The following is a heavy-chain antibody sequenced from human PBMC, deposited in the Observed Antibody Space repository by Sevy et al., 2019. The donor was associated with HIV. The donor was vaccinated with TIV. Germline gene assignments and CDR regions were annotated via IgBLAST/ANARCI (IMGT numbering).Heavy chain of an antibody. J-gene: IGHJ4*02. CDR3: ARRDRSGSIYYFGY. CDR2: ISSGSSYI. Sequence: GGSLRLSCAASGFTFSNYFMNWVRQAPGKGLEWVSSISSGSSYIFYADSLKGRFTISRDNAKNSLYLHMNSLRAEDTAVYYCARRDRSGSIYYFGYWGPGTLVTASS. V-gene: IGHV3-21*01. CDR1: GFTFSNYF. D-gene: IGHD5-18*01.